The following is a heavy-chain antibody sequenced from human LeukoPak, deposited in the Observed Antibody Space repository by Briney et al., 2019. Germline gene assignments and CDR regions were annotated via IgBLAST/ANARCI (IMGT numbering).Heavy chain of an antibody. J-gene: IGHJ4*02. CDR1: GFTFSSFS. Sequence: GGSLRLSCAASGFTFSSFSMNWVRQAPGKGLEWVSSISSGGDYKHYADSVKGRLTISRDNAKGSLYLQMNNLRTEDTALYYCATDKAQAYYASGSLVSWGQGTLVTVSS. CDR2: ISSGGDYK. D-gene: IGHD3-10*01. V-gene: IGHV3-21*04. CDR3: ATDKAQAYYASGSLVS.